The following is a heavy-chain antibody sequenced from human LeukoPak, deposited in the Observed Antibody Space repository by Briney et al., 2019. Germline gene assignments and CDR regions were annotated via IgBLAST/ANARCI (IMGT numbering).Heavy chain of an antibody. CDR2: IYTSGST. D-gene: IGHD4-23*01. CDR3: AREGPPSGNYDY. CDR1: GGSISTYY. V-gene: IGHV4-4*07. Sequence: SETPSLTCTVSGGSISTYYWTWIRQPAGKGLEWIGRIYTSGSTNYNPSLKSRVTMSVDTSKNQFSLKLSSVTAADTAVYYCAREGPPSGNYDYWGQGTLVTVSS. J-gene: IGHJ4*02.